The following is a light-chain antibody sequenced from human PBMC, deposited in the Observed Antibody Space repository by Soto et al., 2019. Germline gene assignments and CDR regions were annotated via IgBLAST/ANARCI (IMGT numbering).Light chain of an antibody. Sequence: QSVLTQPPSVSGAPGQRVTISCTGSSSNIGAGYDVHWYQQLPGTAPKLLIYGNSNRPSGVPDRFSGSKSGTSASLAITGLQSDYEAHYYSQSYASSLTALFGGGTKLTVL. V-gene: IGLV1-40*01. CDR3: QSYASSLTAL. CDR2: GNS. J-gene: IGLJ3*02. CDR1: SSNIGAGYD.